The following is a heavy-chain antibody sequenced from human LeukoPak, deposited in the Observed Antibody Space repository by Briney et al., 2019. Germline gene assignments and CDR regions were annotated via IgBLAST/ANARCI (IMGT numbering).Heavy chain of an antibody. CDR2: ISHDGNSK. D-gene: IGHD2-2*02. J-gene: IGHJ4*02. CDR3: AKDTVPAAIPLGYFDY. V-gene: IGHV3-30*18. Sequence: PGGSLRLSCAGSGFTFSSYGMHWVRQGPGKGLEWVAVISHDGNSKYYGDSVKGRFTISRDNSKNTLYLQMNSLRTEDTAVYYCAKDTVPAAIPLGYFDYWGQGTLVTVSS. CDR1: GFTFSSYG.